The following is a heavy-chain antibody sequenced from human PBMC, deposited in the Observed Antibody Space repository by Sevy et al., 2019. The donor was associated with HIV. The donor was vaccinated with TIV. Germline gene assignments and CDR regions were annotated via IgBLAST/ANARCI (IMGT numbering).Heavy chain of an antibody. CDR2: IKSKTYGGTT. CDR1: GFTFSNAW. D-gene: IGHD3-10*01. V-gene: IGHV3-15*01. Sequence: GGSLRLSCAASGFTFSNAWMSWVRQAPGKGLEWVGRIKSKTYGGTTDYAAPVKGRFTISRDDSKNTLYLQMNSLKTEDTAIYYCTTDSKKRGLSVLLDYWGQGTLVTVSS. J-gene: IGHJ4*02. CDR3: TTDSKKRGLSVLLDY.